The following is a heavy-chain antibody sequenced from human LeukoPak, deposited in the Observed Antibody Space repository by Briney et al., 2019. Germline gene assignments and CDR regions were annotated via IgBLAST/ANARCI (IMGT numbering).Heavy chain of an antibody. CDR2: ISYDGSNK. J-gene: IGHJ4*02. D-gene: IGHD3-10*01. V-gene: IGHV3-30*18. CDR3: AKDLYEVTMVRGLRQDY. Sequence: GGSLRLSCAASGFTFSSYGMHWVRQAPGKGLEWVAVISYDGSNKYYADSVKGRLTISRDNSKNTRYLQMNSLRAEDTAVYYCAKDLYEVTMVRGLRQDYWGQGTLVTVSS. CDR1: GFTFSSYG.